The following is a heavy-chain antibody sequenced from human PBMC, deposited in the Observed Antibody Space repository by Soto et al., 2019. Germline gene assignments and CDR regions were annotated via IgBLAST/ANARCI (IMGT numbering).Heavy chain of an antibody. D-gene: IGHD2-21*02. CDR1: GGTFSSDA. CDR2: IIPILGTV. J-gene: IGHJ4*02. CDR3: ARGGGIVVVTAPYDH. Sequence: SVKVSCKPSGGTFSSDAISWVRQAPGQGLEWMGGIIPILGTVNYAQKFQGRVTITADESTSTAYMELSSLRSEDTAVYYCARGGGIVVVTAPYDHWGQGTLVTVSS. V-gene: IGHV1-69*13.